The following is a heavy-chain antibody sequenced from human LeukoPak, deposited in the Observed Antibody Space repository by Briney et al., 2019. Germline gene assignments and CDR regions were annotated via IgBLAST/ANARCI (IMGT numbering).Heavy chain of an antibody. CDR3: TRDRGWFDS. Sequence: ASVKVSCKTSGYTFTGHYLHWVRQAPGQGLEWLGWVNPKHGDTNYAQRFQGRVSMTSDTSITTTYMELYSLRPDDTAVYYCTRDRGWFDSWAREPWSSSPQ. CDR1: GYTFTGHY. CDR2: VNPKHGDT. V-gene: IGHV1-2*02. J-gene: IGHJ5*01.